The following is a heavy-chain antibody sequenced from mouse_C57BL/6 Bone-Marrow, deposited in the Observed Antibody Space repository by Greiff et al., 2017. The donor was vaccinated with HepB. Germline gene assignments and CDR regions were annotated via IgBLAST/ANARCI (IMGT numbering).Heavy chain of an antibody. D-gene: IGHD1-3*01. CDR2: IDPENGDT. Sequence: EVKLVESGAELVRPGASVKLSCTASGFNIKDDYMHWVKQRPEQGLEWIGWIDPENGDTEYASKFQGKATITADTSSNTAYLQLSRLTSEDTAVYYCTTLFFSSPYYFDYWGQGTTLTVSS. CDR3: TTLFFSSPYYFDY. J-gene: IGHJ2*01. CDR1: GFNIKDDY. V-gene: IGHV14-4*01.